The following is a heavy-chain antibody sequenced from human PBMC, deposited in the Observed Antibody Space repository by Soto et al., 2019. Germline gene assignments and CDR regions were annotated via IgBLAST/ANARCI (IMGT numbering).Heavy chain of an antibody. CDR3: ARETTTDSGGDXYYARDV. Sequence: QTLSLTCAISGDSVSSNTAAWYWIRQSPSIGLEWLGSTYYRSKWYNYYAVSVKSRITMKSDTSKNQVSLQLNPVTPEDTAVYYCARETTTDSGGDXYYARDVGGQGXTXT. D-gene: IGHD4-4*01. CDR2: TYYRSKWYN. V-gene: IGHV6-1*01. J-gene: IGHJ6*02. CDR1: GDSVSSNTAA.